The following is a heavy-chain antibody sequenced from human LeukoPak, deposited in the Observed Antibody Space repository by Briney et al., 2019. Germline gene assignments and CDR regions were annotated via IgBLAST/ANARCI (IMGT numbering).Heavy chain of an antibody. CDR1: GDSVCSNSAA. D-gene: IGHD2-8*01. V-gene: IGHV6-1*01. J-gene: IGHJ5*02. CDR2: TYFRSKWYN. CDR3: ARDIPYCSDGVCYSRWFAL. Sequence: SQTLSLTCAISGDSVCSNSAAWNWIRQSPSRGLEWLGRTYFRSKWYNDYAVSVKSRITINPDTSKNQFSLQLNSVTPEDTAVYYCARDIPYCSDGVCYSRWFALWGQGTLVTVSS.